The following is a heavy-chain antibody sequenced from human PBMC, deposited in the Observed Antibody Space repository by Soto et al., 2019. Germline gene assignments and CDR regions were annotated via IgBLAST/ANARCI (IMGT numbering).Heavy chain of an antibody. V-gene: IGHV3-13*04. CDR3: ARAIGPTLFDY. CDR1: GFTFSSYD. Sequence: GGSLRLSCSASGFTFSSYDMHWVRQGPGKGLEWVSEIGTAGDTNYAGSVKGRFTISRENAKNSWYLQMNSLRAGDTAIYFCARAIGPTLFDYWGQGALVTVSS. D-gene: IGHD3-22*01. CDR2: IGTAGDT. J-gene: IGHJ4*02.